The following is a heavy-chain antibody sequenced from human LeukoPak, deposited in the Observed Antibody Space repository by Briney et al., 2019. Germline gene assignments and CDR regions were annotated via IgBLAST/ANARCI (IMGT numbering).Heavy chain of an antibody. CDR1: GFTFSSYE. CDR3: ARDLTPYYYDSSGPADAFDI. J-gene: IGHJ3*02. Sequence: GGSLRLSRAASGFTFSSYEMNWVRQAPGKELVWVSYISSSGSTIYYADSVKGRFTISRDNAKNSLYLQMNSLRAEDTAVYYCARDLTPYYYDSSGPADAFDIWGQGTMVTVSS. CDR2: ISSSGSTI. V-gene: IGHV3-48*03. D-gene: IGHD3-22*01.